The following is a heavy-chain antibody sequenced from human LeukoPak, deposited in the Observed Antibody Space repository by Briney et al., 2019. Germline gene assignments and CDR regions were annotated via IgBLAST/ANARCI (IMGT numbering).Heavy chain of an antibody. V-gene: IGHV3-23*01. CDR1: GFTFRTYV. J-gene: IGHJ4*02. D-gene: IGHD3-16*02. Sequence: GGSLRLSCAASGFTFRTYVMSWVRQAPGKGLEWVSAISGSGGSTYYADSVKGRFTISRDNSRNTLYLQMNSLRAEDTAVYYCAGFGQYYDYVWGSYRFDDYFDYWGQGTLVTVSS. CDR3: AGFGQYYDYVWGSYRFDDYFDY. CDR2: ISGSGGST.